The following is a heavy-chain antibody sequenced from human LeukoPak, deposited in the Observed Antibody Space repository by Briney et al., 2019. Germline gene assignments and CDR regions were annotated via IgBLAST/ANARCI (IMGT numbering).Heavy chain of an antibody. CDR3: ARGTPTYCSSTSCYTHFQH. Sequence: GGSLRLSCAASGFTFSSYSMNWVRQAPGKGLEWVSSISSSSSYIYYADSVKGRFTISRDNAKNSLYLQMNSLRAEDTAAYYCARGTPTYCSSTSCYTHFQHWGQGTLVTVSS. CDR1: GFTFSSYS. CDR2: ISSSSSYI. V-gene: IGHV3-21*01. J-gene: IGHJ1*01. D-gene: IGHD2-2*02.